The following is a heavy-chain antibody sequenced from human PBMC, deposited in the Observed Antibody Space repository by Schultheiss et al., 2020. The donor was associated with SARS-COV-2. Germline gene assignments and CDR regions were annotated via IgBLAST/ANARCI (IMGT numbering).Heavy chain of an antibody. J-gene: IGHJ6*02. D-gene: IGHD6-13*01. CDR2: ISYDGSNK. Sequence: GGSLRLSCSASGFTFSSYAMHWVRQAPGKGLEWVAVISYDGSNKYYADSVKGRFTISRDNSKNTLYLQMNSLRAEDTAVYYCARDGSSSSWYVYGGTYYYYYYGMDVWGQGTTVTVSS. CDR1: GFTFSSYA. CDR3: ARDGSSSSWYVYGGTYYYYYYGMDV. V-gene: IGHV3-30*04.